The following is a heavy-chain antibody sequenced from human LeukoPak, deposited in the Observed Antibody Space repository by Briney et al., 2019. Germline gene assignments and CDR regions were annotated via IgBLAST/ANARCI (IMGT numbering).Heavy chain of an antibody. Sequence: GGSLTLSCAASTFSLSSYWMSWVRQAQGKGLEWVANIKQDGFTKNNVDPVRGRFTISTDSAKNSLSLQMNSLRAEDTAVYYCARVNYYGSGSPPVNPDPPHYWGQGTLVTVSS. CDR1: TFSLSSYW. D-gene: IGHD3-10*01. J-gene: IGHJ4*02. CDR3: ARVNYYGSGSPPVNPDPPHY. V-gene: IGHV3-7*01. CDR2: IKQDGFTK.